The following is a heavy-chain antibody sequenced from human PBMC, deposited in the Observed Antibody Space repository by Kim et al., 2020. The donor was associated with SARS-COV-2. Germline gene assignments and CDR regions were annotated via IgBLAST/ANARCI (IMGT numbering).Heavy chain of an antibody. V-gene: IGHV1-3*01. Sequence: ASVKVSCKASGFKFTEYCMHWVRQAPGQRLEWMGWFNAGGGDTRYSEKFQGRVAITKDTSASTVHLEVSGLTSEDTAVYYCARDADTLIGATCTYVLGYW. D-gene: IGHD2-15*01. CDR1: GFKFTEYC. CDR3: ARDADTLIGATCTYVLGYW. J-gene: IGHJ2*01. CDR2: FNAGGGDT.